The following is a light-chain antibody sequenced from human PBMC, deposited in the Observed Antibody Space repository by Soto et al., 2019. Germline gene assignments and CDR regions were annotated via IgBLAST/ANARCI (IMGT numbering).Light chain of an antibody. Sequence: EIVLTQSPGTLSLSPGERATLTCRASQSITSRYLAWYQQKPGQAPRLLIYGASIRASGISDRFSGSGSGIDFTLTISSLEAEDFAVYYCQHHGSSARTFTFGPGTKVDI. V-gene: IGKV3-20*01. CDR3: QHHGSSARTFT. J-gene: IGKJ3*01. CDR2: GAS. CDR1: QSITSRY.